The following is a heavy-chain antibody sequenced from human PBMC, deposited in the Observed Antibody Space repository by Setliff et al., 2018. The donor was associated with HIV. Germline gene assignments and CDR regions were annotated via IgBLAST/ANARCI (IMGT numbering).Heavy chain of an antibody. Sequence: GGSLRLSCAASGFTFSSYSMNWVRQAPGKGLEWVANIKQDGSEKYCVDSVKGRFTISRDNAKNSLYLQMNSLRAEDTAVYYCARVDGSSSWFYYYYYYMDIWGKGTTVTVSS. D-gene: IGHD6-13*01. J-gene: IGHJ6*03. CDR1: GFTFSSYS. V-gene: IGHV3-7*03. CDR2: IKQDGSEK. CDR3: ARVDGSSSWFYYYYYYMDI.